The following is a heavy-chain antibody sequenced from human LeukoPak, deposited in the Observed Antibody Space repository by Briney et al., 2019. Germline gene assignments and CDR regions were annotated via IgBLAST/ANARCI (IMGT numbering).Heavy chain of an antibody. J-gene: IGHJ4*02. Sequence: SETLSLTCTVSGGSISSSSYYWGWIRQPPGKGLEWIGSIYYSGSTYYNPSLKSRVTISVDTSKNQFSLKLSSVTAADTAVYYCARTLYYYDSSGITDYWGQGTLVTVSS. CDR3: ARTLYYYDSSGITDY. V-gene: IGHV4-39*07. CDR2: IYYSGST. CDR1: GGSISSSSYY. D-gene: IGHD3-22*01.